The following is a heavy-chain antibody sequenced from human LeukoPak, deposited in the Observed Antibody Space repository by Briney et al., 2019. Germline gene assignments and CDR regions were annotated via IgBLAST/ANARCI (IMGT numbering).Heavy chain of an antibody. D-gene: IGHD4-11*01. CDR1: GFTFSSYA. CDR2: ISGSGGST. Sequence: QTGGSLRLSCAASGFTFSSYAMSWVRQAPGKGLEWVSAISGSGGSTYYADSLKGRFTISRDNSKNTLYLQMNSLRAEDTAVYYRAKGIYSNYPPDYWGQGTLVTVSS. V-gene: IGHV3-23*01. J-gene: IGHJ4*02. CDR3: AKGIYSNYPPDY.